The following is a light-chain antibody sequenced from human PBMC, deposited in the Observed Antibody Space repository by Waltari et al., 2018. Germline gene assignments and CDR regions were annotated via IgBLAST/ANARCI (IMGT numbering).Light chain of an antibody. V-gene: IGLV2-8*01. CDR2: DVN. CDR3: SSYAGSSNFVV. CDR1: SGYVGGYNY. Sequence: QSALTQPPSASGSPGQSVTISCPGTSGYVGGYNYVSWYQQYPGKAPKLLIYDVNERPSGVPARFSGSKSDNTASLTVSGLQDEDEADYYCSSYAGSSNFVVFGGGTKVTVL. J-gene: IGLJ2*01.